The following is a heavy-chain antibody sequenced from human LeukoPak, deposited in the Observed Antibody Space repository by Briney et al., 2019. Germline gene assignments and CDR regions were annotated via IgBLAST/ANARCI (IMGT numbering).Heavy chain of an antibody. V-gene: IGHV4-34*01. CDR1: GGSISSYY. Sequence: SETLSLTCTVSGGSISSYYWSWIRQPPGKGLEWIGEINHSGSTNYNPSLKSRVTISVDTSKNHFSLKLSSVTAADTAVYYCARELLMGFYYYGMDVWGQGTTVTVSS. CDR2: INHSGST. CDR3: ARELLMGFYYYGMDV. J-gene: IGHJ6*02. D-gene: IGHD2-8*01.